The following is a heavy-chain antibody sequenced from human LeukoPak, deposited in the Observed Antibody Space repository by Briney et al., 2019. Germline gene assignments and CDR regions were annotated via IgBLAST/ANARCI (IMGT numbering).Heavy chain of an antibody. Sequence: GGSLRLSCAASGFTVSSNYMSWVRQAPGKGLEWVSVIYSGGSTYYADSVKGRFTISRDNSKNTLYLQMNSLRAEDTAVYYCARSRWFGGFYPLPFDYWGQGTLVTVSS. CDR1: GFTVSSNY. J-gene: IGHJ4*02. CDR3: ARSRWFGGFYPLPFDY. V-gene: IGHV3-53*01. D-gene: IGHD3-10*01. CDR2: IYSGGST.